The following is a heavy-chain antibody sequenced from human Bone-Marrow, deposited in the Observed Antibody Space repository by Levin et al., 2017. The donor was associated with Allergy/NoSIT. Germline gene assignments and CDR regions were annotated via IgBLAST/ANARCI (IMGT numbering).Heavy chain of an antibody. CDR2: ISYDGSKK. Sequence: GGSLRLSCAASGFSFSSYAMDWVRQAPGKGLEWVTIISYDGSKKYSADSVKGRFTISRDNSKNTLYLQMNSLRAEDTAVYYCARDRGPYGSGSRFDYWGQGTLVTVSS. D-gene: IGHD3-10*01. CDR1: GFSFSSYA. J-gene: IGHJ4*02. V-gene: IGHV3-30-3*01. CDR3: ARDRGPYGSGSRFDY.